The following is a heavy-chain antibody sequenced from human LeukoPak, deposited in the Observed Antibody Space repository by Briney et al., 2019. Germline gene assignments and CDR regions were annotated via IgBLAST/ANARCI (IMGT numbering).Heavy chain of an antibody. CDR1: GFAFNTYT. D-gene: IGHD5-12*01. CDR2: ISSVSNYI. V-gene: IGHV3-21*01. Sequence: GGSLRLSCAASGFAFNTYTMIWVRQAPGKRLEWVSSISSVSNYIYYADSLKGRFTISRDNTKNSLYLQMNSLRAEDTAVYYCAREDPRATNAYWGQGTLVTVSS. CDR3: AREDPRATNAY. J-gene: IGHJ4*02.